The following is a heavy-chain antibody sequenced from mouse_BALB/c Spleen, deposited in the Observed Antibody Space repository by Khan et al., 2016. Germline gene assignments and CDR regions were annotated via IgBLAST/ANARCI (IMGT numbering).Heavy chain of an antibody. D-gene: IGHD1-1*01. J-gene: IGHJ2*01. CDR2: IYPGDGDT. V-gene: IGHV1-87*01. Sequence: QVQLQQSGAELARPGASVKLSCKASGYTFTSYWMQWLKQRPGQGLEWIGAIYPGDGDTRYTQKFKGKATLTADTSSSTAYMQLSSLASEDSAVYDCARYYGSSYDYFDYWGQGTTLTVSS. CDR3: ARYYGSSYDYFDY. CDR1: GYTFTSYW.